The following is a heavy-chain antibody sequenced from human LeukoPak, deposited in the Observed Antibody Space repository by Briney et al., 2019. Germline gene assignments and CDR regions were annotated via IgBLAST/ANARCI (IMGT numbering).Heavy chain of an antibody. CDR3: AKGGKLYYFDSSGYYVAFDI. D-gene: IGHD3-22*01. Sequence: PGGSLRPSCAASGFTFDDYAMYWVRQAPGKGLEWVSGISWNSGIINHADSVKGRFTVSRDNAKNSLYLQMNSLRADDTALYYCAKGGKLYYFDSSGYYVAFDIWGQGTMVTVSS. CDR2: ISWNSGII. CDR1: GFTFDDYA. V-gene: IGHV3-9*01. J-gene: IGHJ3*02.